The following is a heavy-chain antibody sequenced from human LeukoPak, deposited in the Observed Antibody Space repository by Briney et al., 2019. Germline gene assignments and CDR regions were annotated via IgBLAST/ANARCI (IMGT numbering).Heavy chain of an antibody. D-gene: IGHD3-22*01. CDR3: AKGANYYNGSGYYNEYYCDS. J-gene: IGHJ4*02. V-gene: IGHV3-23*01. Sequence: GGSLRLSCAASGFIFSRHGMSWVRQALGKGLEWVSGLSGSGGSTYYADSVKGRFTISRDNSKNTLYLQMNSLRAEDTALYYCAKGANYYNGSGYYNEYYCDSWGQGTLVTVSS. CDR2: LSGSGGST. CDR1: GFIFSRHG.